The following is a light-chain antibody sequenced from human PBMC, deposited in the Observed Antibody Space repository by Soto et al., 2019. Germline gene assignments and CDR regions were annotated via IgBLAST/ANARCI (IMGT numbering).Light chain of an antibody. CDR3: RQYHDWPWT. V-gene: IGKV3-15*01. Sequence: EIVMTQSPATLSVSPGERATLSCRASQSVSSNLAWYQQKPGQAPRLLIYGASTRATGIPARFSGSGSGTEFTLTISSQQSEEFAVYYCRQYHDWPWTFGQGTKVEIK. CDR1: QSVSSN. J-gene: IGKJ1*01. CDR2: GAS.